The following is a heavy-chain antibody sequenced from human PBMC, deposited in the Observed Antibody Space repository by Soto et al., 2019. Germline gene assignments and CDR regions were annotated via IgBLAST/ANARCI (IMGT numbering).Heavy chain of an antibody. V-gene: IGHV3-30-3*01. CDR2: ISYDGSNK. CDR3: AREGVKIFGVVIMFDC. CDR1: GFTFSSYA. Sequence: QVQLVESGGGVVQPGRSLRLSCAASGFTFSSYAMHWVRQAPGKGLEWVAVISYDGSNKSYADSVKGRFTTSRDNSKNTLYLQMNSLRAEDTAVYYCAREGVKIFGVVIMFDCWGQGTLVTVSS. D-gene: IGHD3-3*01. J-gene: IGHJ4*02.